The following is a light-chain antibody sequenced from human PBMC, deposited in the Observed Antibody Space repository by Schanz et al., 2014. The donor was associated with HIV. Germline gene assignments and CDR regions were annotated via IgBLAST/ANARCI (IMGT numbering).Light chain of an antibody. J-gene: IGKJ1*01. CDR1: QSIISDY. CDR2: GAS. CDR3: QQYNNWPRT. V-gene: IGKV3-20*01. Sequence: EIVLTQSPGTLSLSPGERATLSCRASQSIISDYLAWYQQRPGQAPRLLIYGASSRATGIPDRFSGSGSGTDFTLTISRLEPEDFAVYYCQQYNNWPRTFGQGTKVEIK.